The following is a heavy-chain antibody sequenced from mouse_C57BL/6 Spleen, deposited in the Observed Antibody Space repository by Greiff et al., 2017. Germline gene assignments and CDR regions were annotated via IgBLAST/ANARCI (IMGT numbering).Heavy chain of an antibody. D-gene: IGHD4-1*01. J-gene: IGHJ2*01. CDR3: ASGLTGTFDY. Sequence: QVQLQQSGAELVKPGASVKMSCKASGYTFTSYWITWVKQRQGQGLEWIGDIYPGSGSTNYNEKFKSKATLTVDTSSSTAYMQISSLTSEDSAVYYCASGLTGTFDYWGQGTTLTVSS. V-gene: IGHV1-55*01. CDR2: IYPGSGST. CDR1: GYTFTSYW.